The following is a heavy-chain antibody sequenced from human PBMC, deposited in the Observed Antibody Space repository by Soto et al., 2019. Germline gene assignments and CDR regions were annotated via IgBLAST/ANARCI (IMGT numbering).Heavy chain of an antibody. CDR3: AREGGGIVVVPAASNWFDP. CDR1: GGTFSSYA. CDR2: IIPIFGTA. V-gene: IGHV1-69*01. Sequence: QVQLVQSGAEVKKPGSSVKVSCKASGGTFSSYAISWVRQAPGQGLEWMGGIIPIFGTANYAQKFQGRVTITADESTSTAYMELSSLRSEDTAVYYCAREGGGIVVVPAASNWFDPWGQGTLVTVSS. D-gene: IGHD2-2*01. J-gene: IGHJ5*02.